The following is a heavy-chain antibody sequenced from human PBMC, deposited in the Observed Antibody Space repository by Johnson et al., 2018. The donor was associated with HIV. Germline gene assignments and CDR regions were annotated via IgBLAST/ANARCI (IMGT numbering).Heavy chain of an antibody. J-gene: IGHJ3*02. CDR1: GFTFSTYG. CDR3: ARESIFGVVIYAFDI. CDR2: TSYDGGNK. V-gene: IGHV3-30*19. D-gene: IGHD3-3*01. Sequence: QVQLVESGGGVVQPGRSLRLSCAASGFTFSTYGMHWVRQAPGKGLEWVAVTSYDGGNKYYADSVKGRLTISRDNAKKSLYMQMNSLRAEDTGLYYCARESIFGVVIYAFDIWGQGTMVTVSS.